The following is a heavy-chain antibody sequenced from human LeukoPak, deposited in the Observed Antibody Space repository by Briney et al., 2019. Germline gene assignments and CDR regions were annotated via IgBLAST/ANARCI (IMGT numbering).Heavy chain of an antibody. Sequence: ASVKVSCKASGYTFTSYYMHWVRQAPGQGLEWMGIINPSGGSTSYAQKFQGRVTMTRDTSTSTVYMELSSLRSEDTAVYYCARGLHYYGSGRDAFDIWGQGTKVTVSS. D-gene: IGHD3-10*01. CDR1: GYTFTSYY. CDR3: ARGLHYYGSGRDAFDI. J-gene: IGHJ3*02. V-gene: IGHV1-46*01. CDR2: INPSGGST.